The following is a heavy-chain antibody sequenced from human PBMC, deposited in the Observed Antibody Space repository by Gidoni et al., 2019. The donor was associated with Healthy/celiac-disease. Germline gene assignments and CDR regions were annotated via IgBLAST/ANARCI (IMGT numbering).Heavy chain of an antibody. J-gene: IGHJ4*02. V-gene: IGHV3-23*01. D-gene: IGHD1-26*01. CDR2: ISGSGGST. Sequence: EVQLLESGRGLVQPGGSLRLSCAASGFTFPSYAMSWVRQAPGKGLEWVSAISGSGGSTYYADSVKGRLTISRDNSKNTLYLQMNSLRAEDTAVYYCAKVKAGSYYFDYWGQGTLVTVSS. CDR1: GFTFPSYA. CDR3: AKVKAGSYYFDY.